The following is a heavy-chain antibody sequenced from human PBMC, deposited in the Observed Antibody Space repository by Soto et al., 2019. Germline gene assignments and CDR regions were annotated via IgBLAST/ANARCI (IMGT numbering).Heavy chain of an antibody. Sequence: ASVKVSCKASGYTFTSYGISWVRQAPGQGLEWMGWISTYNGSTNYAQKLQGRVTMTTDTSTSTAYMELRSLRSDDTAVYYCARELPGRWALGYYYGMDVWGQGTTVTVSS. V-gene: IGHV1-18*04. CDR2: ISTYNGST. J-gene: IGHJ6*02. CDR1: GYTFTSYG. CDR3: ARELPGRWALGYYYGMDV. D-gene: IGHD1-26*01.